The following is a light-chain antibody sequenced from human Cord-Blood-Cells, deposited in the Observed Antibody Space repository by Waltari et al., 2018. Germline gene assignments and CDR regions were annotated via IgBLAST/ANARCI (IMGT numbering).Light chain of an antibody. CDR1: SSDVGGYNY. CDR3: CSYAGSYTYV. CDR2: DVS. J-gene: IGLJ1*01. V-gene: IGLV2-11*01. Sequence: QSALTQPRSVSGSPGQSVTISCTGTSSDVGGYNYVSWYQQHPGKAPKLRIDDVSKQPSGVPDRFSGSKSGNTASLTISGLQAEDEAEYYCCSYAGSYTYVFGTGTKVTVL.